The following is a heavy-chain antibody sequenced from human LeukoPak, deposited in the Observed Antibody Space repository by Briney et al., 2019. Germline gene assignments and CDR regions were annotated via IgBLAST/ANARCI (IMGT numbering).Heavy chain of an antibody. D-gene: IGHD4-23*01. CDR1: GDPITGYY. V-gene: IGHV4-4*07. CDR3: ARLSPDGGGGTFFDF. Sequence: PSETLSLTCTVSGDPITGYYWSWIRQPAGKGLEWIGRVFPSGATHYNPSLNSRVTVSRDTSKNQFSLKLTSVTAADTAVYYCARLSPDGGGGTFFDFWGQGTLVTVSS. CDR2: VFPSGAT. J-gene: IGHJ4*02.